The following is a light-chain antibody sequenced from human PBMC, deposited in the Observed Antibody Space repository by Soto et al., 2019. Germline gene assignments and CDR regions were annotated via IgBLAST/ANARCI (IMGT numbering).Light chain of an antibody. V-gene: IGKV4-1*01. CDR2: GAS. J-gene: IGKJ1*01. Sequence: SVMTQSPDSLAVSLGERAIINCKSIQSVLYSSNNKNYLAWYQQKPGQSPRLLIFGASIRATGIPARFSGSGSGTEFTLTIGSLQSEDGALYYCQQYNNWPGTLGQGTKVDIK. CDR3: QQYNNWPGT. CDR1: QSVLYSSNNKNY.